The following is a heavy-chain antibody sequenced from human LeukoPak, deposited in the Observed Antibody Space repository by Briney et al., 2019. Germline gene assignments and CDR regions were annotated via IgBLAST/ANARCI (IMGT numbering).Heavy chain of an antibody. Sequence: GGSLRLSCAASGFTFSSYSMNWVRQAPGKGLEWVAFIRYDGSNKYYADSVKGRFTISRDNSKNTLYLQMNSLRAEDTAVYYCAKGGDGYNSGLFDYWGQGTLVTISS. D-gene: IGHD5-24*01. J-gene: IGHJ4*02. CDR1: GFTFSSYS. CDR3: AKGGDGYNSGLFDY. V-gene: IGHV3-30*02. CDR2: IRYDGSNK.